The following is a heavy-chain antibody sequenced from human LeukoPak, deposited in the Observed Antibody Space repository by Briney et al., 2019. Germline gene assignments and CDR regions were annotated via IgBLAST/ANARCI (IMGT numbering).Heavy chain of an antibody. CDR1: GFTFSSYS. D-gene: IGHD5-12*01. CDR3: VRVSDSDYDVYNH. Sequence: PGESLRLSCAASGFTFSSYSMNWVRQAPGKGLEWVSSISSSSSYIYYADSVKGRFTISRDNAKNSLYLQMNSLRAEDTAVYYCVRVSDSDYDVYNHWGQGTLVTVSS. J-gene: IGHJ4*02. CDR2: ISSSSSYI. V-gene: IGHV3-21*01.